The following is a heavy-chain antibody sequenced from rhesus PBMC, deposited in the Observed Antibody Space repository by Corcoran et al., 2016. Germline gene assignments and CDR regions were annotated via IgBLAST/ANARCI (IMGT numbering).Heavy chain of an antibody. J-gene: IGHJ5-2*02. CDR1: GYTFTDYY. V-gene: IGHV1-111*01. CDR2: VAPEEGEA. D-gene: IGHD6-13*01. CDR3: ATDGIAAVLDV. Sequence: EVQLVQSGAEVKKPGASVKISCKASGYTFTDYYLHWVRQAPGKGLEWMGRVAPEEGEADSAQKFQDRVTITRDTSTDTAYMELSSLRSEDTAVYYCATDGIAAVLDVWGRGVLVTVSS.